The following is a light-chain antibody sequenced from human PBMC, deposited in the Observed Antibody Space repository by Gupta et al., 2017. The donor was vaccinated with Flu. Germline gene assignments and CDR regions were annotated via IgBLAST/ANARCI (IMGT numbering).Light chain of an antibody. CDR1: SGSIANNY. J-gene: IGLJ3*02. V-gene: IGLV6-57*01. CDR3: QCYDSSTHWV. CDR2: EDN. Sequence: SGSIANNYVQWYQQRPGSSPTIVIYEDNQRPSGVPDRFSGSIDSSSNSASLTISGLKTEDEADYYCQCYDSSTHWVFDGGTKLTVL.